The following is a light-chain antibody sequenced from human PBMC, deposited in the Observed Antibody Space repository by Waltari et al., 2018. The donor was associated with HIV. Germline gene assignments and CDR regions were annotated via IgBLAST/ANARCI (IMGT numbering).Light chain of an antibody. Sequence: QSALTQPASVSGSPGQSITISCTGTSSDVGGYNCVSWYQQHPDKAPKLMIFDVRKRPSGVSNRFSGSKSGNTGSLTISEPQAEDEADYYCSSYTSSSTLVVFGGGTKLTVL. CDR3: SSYTSSSTLVV. CDR1: SSDVGGYNC. CDR2: DVR. J-gene: IGLJ2*01. V-gene: IGLV2-14*03.